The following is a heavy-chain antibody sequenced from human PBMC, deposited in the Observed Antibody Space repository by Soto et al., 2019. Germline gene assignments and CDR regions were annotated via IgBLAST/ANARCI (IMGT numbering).Heavy chain of an antibody. CDR1: GGSISSGGYY. D-gene: IGHD3-22*01. CDR3: ARGHLGVTRYYYDSSGTLDY. Sequence: SETLSLTCTVSGGSISSGGYYWSWIRQHPGKGLEWIGYIYYSGSTYYNPSLKSRVTISVDTSKNQFSLKLSSVTAADTAVYYCARGHLGVTRYYYDSSGTLDYWGQGTLVTAPQ. CDR2: IYYSGST. J-gene: IGHJ4*02. V-gene: IGHV4-31*03.